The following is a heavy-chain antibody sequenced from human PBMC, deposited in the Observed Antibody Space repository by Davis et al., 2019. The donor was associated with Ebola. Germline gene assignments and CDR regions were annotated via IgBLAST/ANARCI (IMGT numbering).Heavy chain of an antibody. CDR1: GFKFDNYA. V-gene: IGHV3-21*01. J-gene: IGHJ6*02. CDR2: ISSSSSYI. Sequence: GESPKIPCAASGFKFDNYAMHWVRQAPGKGLEWVSSISSSSSYIYYADSVKGRFTISRDNAKNSLYLQMNSLRAEDTAVYYCARGVCSSTSSYNYYYGMDVWGQGTTVSVS. CDR3: ARGVCSSTSSYNYYYGMDV. D-gene: IGHD2-2*01.